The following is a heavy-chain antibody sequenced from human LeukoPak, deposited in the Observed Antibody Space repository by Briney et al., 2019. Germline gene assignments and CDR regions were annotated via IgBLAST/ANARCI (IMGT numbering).Heavy chain of an antibody. V-gene: IGHV3-7*01. CDR2: INQDGSGK. CDR1: GFTFSSHW. CDR3: TRRHD. J-gene: IGHJ1*01. Sequence: GGSLRLSCAASGFTFSSHWMSWVRQAPGKGLEWVANINQDGSGKNYVDSVKGRFTISRDNAKNSLYLQMNSLRADDTAVYYCTRRHDWGQGTLVTVSS.